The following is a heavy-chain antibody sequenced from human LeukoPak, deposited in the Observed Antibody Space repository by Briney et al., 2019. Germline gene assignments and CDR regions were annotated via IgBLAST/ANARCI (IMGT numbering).Heavy chain of an antibody. Sequence: GASVKVSCKASGGTFSSYAISWVRQAPGQGLEWMGRIIPILGIANYAQKFQGRVTITADKSTSTAYMELSSLRSEDTAVYYCARGLGDYYDTTTFYFGVAAHWGQGTLVTVSS. CDR2: IIPILGIA. J-gene: IGHJ4*02. D-gene: IGHD3-22*01. V-gene: IGHV1-69*04. CDR3: ARGLGDYYDTTTFYFGVAAH. CDR1: GGTFSSYA.